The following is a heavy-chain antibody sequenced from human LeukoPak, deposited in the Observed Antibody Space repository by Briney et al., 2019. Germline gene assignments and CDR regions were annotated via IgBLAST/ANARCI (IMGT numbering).Heavy chain of an antibody. V-gene: IGHV3-30-3*01. CDR3: ARDLASQGFDY. CDR2: ISYDGSNK. CDR1: GFTFSSYA. J-gene: IGHJ4*02. Sequence: GGSLRLSCAASGFTFSSYAMHWVRQAPGKGLEWVAVISYDGSNKYYAGSVKGRFTISRDNSKNTLYLQMNSLRAEDTAVYYCARDLASQGFDYWGQGTLVTVSS.